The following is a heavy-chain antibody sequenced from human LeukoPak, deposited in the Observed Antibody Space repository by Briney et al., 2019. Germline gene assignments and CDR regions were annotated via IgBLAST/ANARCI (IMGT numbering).Heavy chain of an antibody. CDR1: GGSISSSSYY. CDR3: ARHYPELRAVELNWFDP. V-gene: IGHV4-39*01. J-gene: IGHJ5*02. Sequence: PSETLSLTCTVSGGSISSSSYYWGWIRQPPGKGLEWIGSIYYSGSTYYNPSLKCRVTISVDTSKNQFSLKLSSVTAADTAVYYCARHYPELRAVELNWFDPWGQGTLVTVSS. D-gene: IGHD4-23*01. CDR2: IYYSGST.